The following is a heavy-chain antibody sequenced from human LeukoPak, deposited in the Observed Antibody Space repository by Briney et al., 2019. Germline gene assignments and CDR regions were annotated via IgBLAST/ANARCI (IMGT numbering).Heavy chain of an antibody. CDR2: ISWNSGSI. D-gene: IGHD3-10*01. J-gene: IGHJ4*02. CDR3: AKDITYYYGSGSYDY. CDR1: GFTFYDYA. Sequence: GGSLRLSCAASGFTFYDYAMHWVRQAPGKGLEWVSGISWNSGSIGYADSVKGRFTISRDNAKNSLYLQMNSLRAEDTALYYCAKDITYYYGSGSYDYWGQGTLVTVSS. V-gene: IGHV3-9*01.